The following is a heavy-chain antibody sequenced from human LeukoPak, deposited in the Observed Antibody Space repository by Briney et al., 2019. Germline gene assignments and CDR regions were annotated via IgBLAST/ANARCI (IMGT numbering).Heavy chain of an antibody. D-gene: IGHD3-10*01. V-gene: IGHV4-59*11. CDR2: IYYSGST. CDR3: ARSLLTPYYYGSGSYYNVNWFDP. CDR1: GGSISSHY. J-gene: IGHJ5*02. Sequence: SETLSLTCTVSGGSISSHYWSWIRQPPGKGLEWIGYIYYSGSTNYNPSLKSRVTISVDTSKNQFSLKLSSVTAADTAVYYCARSLLTPYYYGSGSYYNVNWFDPWGQGTLVTVSS.